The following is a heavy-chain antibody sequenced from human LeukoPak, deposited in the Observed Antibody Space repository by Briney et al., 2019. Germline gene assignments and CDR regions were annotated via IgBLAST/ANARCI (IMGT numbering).Heavy chain of an antibody. Sequence: GGSLRLSCSASGFIFCNYAMHWVRQAPGKGLEYVSAISSNGGSTYYADSVKGRFTISRDNSKNTLYLQMSSLRAEDTAVYYCVKGKGIAVTALDYWGQGTLVTVSS. D-gene: IGHD6-19*01. J-gene: IGHJ4*02. CDR1: GFIFCNYA. CDR3: VKGKGIAVTALDY. CDR2: ISSNGGST. V-gene: IGHV3-64D*06.